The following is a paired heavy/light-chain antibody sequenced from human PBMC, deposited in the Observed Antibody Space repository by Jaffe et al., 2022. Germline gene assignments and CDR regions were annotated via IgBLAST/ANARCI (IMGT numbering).Heavy chain of an antibody. V-gene: IGHV3-43D*03. Sequence: EVRLVESGGVVAQPGGSLRLSCVASGFTFDDYAMQWVRQAPGKGPEWVSIITWDGGSTYYADSVKGRFTISRDNSKNTLYLQMNSLRHEDTALYYCARAGGTYFFYYMDVWGRGTTVTVSS. J-gene: IGHJ6*03. CDR1: GFTFDDYA. CDR2: ITWDGGST. CDR3: ARAGGTYFFYYMDV.
Light chain of an antibody. CDR1: QSVRSY. CDR2: DAS. V-gene: IGKV3-15*01. J-gene: IGKJ2*01. Sequence: EIVMTQSPATLSVSPGERATVSCRASQSVRSYLAWYQQKPGQAPRLLIYDASTRATGIPARFTGRGSGTQFTLTISSLQSEDFAVYFCQQYNNWPPYTFGQGTKLE. CDR3: QQYNNWPPYT.